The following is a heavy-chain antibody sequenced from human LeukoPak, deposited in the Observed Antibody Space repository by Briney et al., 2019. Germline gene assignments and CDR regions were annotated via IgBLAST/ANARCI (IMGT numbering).Heavy chain of an antibody. CDR3: ARGDSSGSYSVFDY. CDR1: GFTFSSYS. CDR2: ISSSSSYM. J-gene: IGHJ4*02. Sequence: GGSLRLSCAASGFTFSSYSMNWVRQAPGKGLEWVSFISSSSSYMYYADSVKGRFTISRDNAKNSLYLQMNSLRAEDTAVYYCARGDSSGSYSVFDYWGQGTLVTVYS. V-gene: IGHV3-21*01. D-gene: IGHD1-26*01.